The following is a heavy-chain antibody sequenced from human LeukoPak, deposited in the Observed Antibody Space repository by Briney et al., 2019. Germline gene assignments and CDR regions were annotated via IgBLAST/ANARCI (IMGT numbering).Heavy chain of an antibody. D-gene: IGHD3-3*01. CDR3: ARVRWSGYYFDC. J-gene: IGHJ4*02. CDR2: IYSSGRT. Sequence: SETLSLTCTVSGGSINSDNYSWTWIRQPAGMGLDWIGRIYSSGRTDYNPSLKSRVTMSVDTSKNQFSLKLSSVTAADTAVYYCARVRWSGYYFDCWGQGTLVTVSS. V-gene: IGHV4-61*02. CDR1: GGSINSDNYS.